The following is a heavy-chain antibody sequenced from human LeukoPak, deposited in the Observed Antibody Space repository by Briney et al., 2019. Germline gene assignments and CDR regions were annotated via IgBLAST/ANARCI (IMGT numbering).Heavy chain of an antibody. J-gene: IGHJ5*02. CDR3: AGPKWFDP. V-gene: IGHV4-39*07. CDR1: GGSVSSGTYY. CDR2: MYYTRST. Sequence: SETLSLTCTVSGGSVSSGTYYWGWIRQPPGKGLEWIVGMYYTRSTYYNPSLKSPVTISLDTSKNQVSLTLSSVPAADTAVYYCAGPKWFDPWGQGTLVTVSS.